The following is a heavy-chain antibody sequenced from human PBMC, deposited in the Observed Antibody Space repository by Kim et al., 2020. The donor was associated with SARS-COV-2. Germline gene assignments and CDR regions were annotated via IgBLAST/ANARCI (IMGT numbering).Heavy chain of an antibody. D-gene: IGHD3-22*01. J-gene: IGHJ4*02. Sequence: ADSVQGRFTNSRDNSKNTLYLQMNSLRAEDTAVYYCAKEQVVIKGYFDYWGQGTLVTVSS. V-gene: IGHV3-30*02. CDR3: AKEQVVIKGYFDY.